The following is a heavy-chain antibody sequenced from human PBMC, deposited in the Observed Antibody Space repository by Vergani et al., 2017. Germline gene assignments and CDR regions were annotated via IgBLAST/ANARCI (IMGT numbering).Heavy chain of an antibody. CDR2: IYSTGST. V-gene: IGHV4-59*13. Sequence: QVQLEESGPGLVKPSETLSLTCTVSGGSFNTYYWSWIRQSPGQGLEWIGYIYSTGSTNYNPSLNSRVTISVDTSKNQFSLKVGSVTAADTAVYFCARVMYRDEASTGYRLEGMDIWGQGTTVTISS. J-gene: IGHJ6*02. D-gene: IGHD5-12*01. CDR3: ARVMYRDEASTGYRLEGMDI. CDR1: GGSFNTYY.